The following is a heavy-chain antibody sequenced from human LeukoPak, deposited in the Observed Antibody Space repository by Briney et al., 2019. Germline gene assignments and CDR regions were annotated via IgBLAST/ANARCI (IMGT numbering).Heavy chain of an antibody. CDR2: IYYSGST. CDR3: ARFGITIFGVVIKDWFDP. Sequence: SETLSLTCTVSGGSISSGGYYWSWIRQHPGKGLEWIGYIYYSGSTYYNPSLKSRVTISVDTSKNQFSLKLSSVTAADTAVYYCARFGITIFGVVIKDWFDPWGQGTLVTVPS. J-gene: IGHJ5*02. D-gene: IGHD3-3*01. CDR1: GGSISSGGYY. V-gene: IGHV4-31*03.